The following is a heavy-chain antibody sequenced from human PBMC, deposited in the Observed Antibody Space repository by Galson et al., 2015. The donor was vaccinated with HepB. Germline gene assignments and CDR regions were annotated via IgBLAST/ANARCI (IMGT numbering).Heavy chain of an antibody. CDR3: ARATRPLDIWFGELLSNGDAFDI. Sequence: SVKVSCKASGYTFTSYYMHWVRQAPGQGLEWMGIINPSGGSTSYAQKFQGRVTMTRDTSTSTVYMELSSLRSEDTAVYYCARATRPLDIWFGELLSNGDAFDIWGQGTMVTVSS. CDR2: INPSGGST. V-gene: IGHV1-46*03. D-gene: IGHD3-10*01. CDR1: GYTFTSYY. J-gene: IGHJ3*02.